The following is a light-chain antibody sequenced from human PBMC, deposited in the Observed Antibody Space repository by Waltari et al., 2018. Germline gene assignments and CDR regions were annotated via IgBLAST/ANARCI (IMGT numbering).Light chain of an antibody. Sequence: EILMTQSPATLSVSPGERATVTCRASQSVGSNLAWYQHKPGQSPRLLIYPASTTAAGIPARVSGSGSGTEFTLTISSLQSEDFAIYYCQQYNNWPGTFGQGTRVEIK. CDR1: QSVGSN. J-gene: IGKJ1*01. V-gene: IGKV3-15*01. CDR3: QQYNNWPGT. CDR2: PAS.